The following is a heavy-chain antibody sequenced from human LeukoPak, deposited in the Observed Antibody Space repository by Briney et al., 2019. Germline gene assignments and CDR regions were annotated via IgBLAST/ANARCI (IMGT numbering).Heavy chain of an antibody. CDR3: AREAFQNYYDSSGYYYAPGNWFDP. D-gene: IGHD3-22*01. Sequence: GGSLRLSCAASGFTFSSYEMNWVRQAPGKGLEWVSYISSSGSTIYYADSVKGRLTISRDNAKNSLYLQMNSLRAEDTAVYYCAREAFQNYYDSSGYYYAPGNWFDPWGQGTLVTVSS. V-gene: IGHV3-48*03. CDR1: GFTFSSYE. J-gene: IGHJ5*02. CDR2: ISSSGSTI.